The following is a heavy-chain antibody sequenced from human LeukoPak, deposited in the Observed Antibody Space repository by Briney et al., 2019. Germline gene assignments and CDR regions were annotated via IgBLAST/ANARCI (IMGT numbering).Heavy chain of an antibody. CDR3: ARDSDYYDTSGPLDV. D-gene: IGHD3-22*01. CDR2: IYYSRSI. V-gene: IGHV4-39*02. J-gene: IGHJ6*04. Sequence: SETLSLTCTVSGGSISSSSYYWGWIRQPPGKGLEWIGSIYYSRSIYYNPSLKSRVTISVDTSKNQFSLKLSSVTAADTAVYYCARDSDYYDTSGPLDVWGKGTTVTISS. CDR1: GGSISSSSYY.